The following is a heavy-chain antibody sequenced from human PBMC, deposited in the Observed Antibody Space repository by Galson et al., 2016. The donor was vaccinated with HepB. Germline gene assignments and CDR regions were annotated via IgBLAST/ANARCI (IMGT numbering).Heavy chain of an antibody. Sequence: SLRLSCAASGLSVGANYMTWVRQAPGKGLDWVSVIYDNGETYYGDSVRGRFTIYRDNSKNTLYLQMSSLRADDTAVCYCAKSLIGTHHYYYYGMDVWGQGTTVTVSS. CDR2: IYDNGET. V-gene: IGHV3-53*01. CDR1: GLSVGANY. CDR3: AKSLIGTHHYYYYGMDV. D-gene: IGHD3-10*01. J-gene: IGHJ6*02.